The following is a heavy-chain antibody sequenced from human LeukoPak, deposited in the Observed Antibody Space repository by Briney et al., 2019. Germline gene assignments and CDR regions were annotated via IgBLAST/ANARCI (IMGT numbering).Heavy chain of an antibody. Sequence: GGSLRLSCAASGFTFSSYAMHWVRQAPGKGLEWVSGISWNSGSIGYADSVKGRFTISRDNAKNSLYLQMNSLRAEDMALYYCAKSDEYDILTGYFDPWGQGTLVTVSS. CDR2: ISWNSGSI. CDR1: GFTFSSYA. J-gene: IGHJ5*02. D-gene: IGHD3-9*01. V-gene: IGHV3-9*03. CDR3: AKSDEYDILTGYFDP.